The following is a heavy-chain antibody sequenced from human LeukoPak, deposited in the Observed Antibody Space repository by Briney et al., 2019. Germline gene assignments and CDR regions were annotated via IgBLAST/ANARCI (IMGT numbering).Heavy chain of an antibody. CDR1: GYSISSGYF. Sequence: PSQTLSLTCGVAGYSISSGYFWVWILQPPGKRLEWIGSVYHTGATYYNPSLRSPATISVDTSKNQFSLELNPVTAADTAVYYCARDLGLTISANWFDPWGQGTLVTVSS. CDR3: ARDLGLTISANWFDP. J-gene: IGHJ5*02. D-gene: IGHD3-3*01. CDR2: VYHTGAT. V-gene: IGHV4-38-2*02.